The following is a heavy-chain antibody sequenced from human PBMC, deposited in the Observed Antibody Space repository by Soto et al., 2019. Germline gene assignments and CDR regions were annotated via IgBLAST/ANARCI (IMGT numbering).Heavy chain of an antibody. V-gene: IGHV3-30-3*01. Sequence: GGSLRLSCAASGFTFSSYAMHWVRQAPGKGLEWVAVISYDGSNKYYADSVKGRFTISRDNSKNTLYLQMNSLRAEDTAVYYYSRDLHYYGSGSYSYSYYSGMDVWGQGTTVTVSS. CDR3: SRDLHYYGSGSYSYSYYSGMDV. J-gene: IGHJ6*02. CDR1: GFTFSSYA. CDR2: ISYDGSNK. D-gene: IGHD3-10*01.